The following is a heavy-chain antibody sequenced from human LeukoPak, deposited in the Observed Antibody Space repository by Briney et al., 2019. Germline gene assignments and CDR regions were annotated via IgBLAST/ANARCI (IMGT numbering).Heavy chain of an antibody. J-gene: IGHJ4*02. D-gene: IGHD5-18*01. CDR3: ARGSGQLIDY. CDR2: ISYDGSNK. CDR1: GFTFGSYA. V-gene: IGHV3-30*01. Sequence: GGSLRLSCAASGFTFGSYAMHWVRQAPGKGLEWVAVISYDGSNKYYADSVKGRFTISRDNSKNTLYLQMNSLRAEDTAVYYCARGSGQLIDYWGQGTLVTVSS.